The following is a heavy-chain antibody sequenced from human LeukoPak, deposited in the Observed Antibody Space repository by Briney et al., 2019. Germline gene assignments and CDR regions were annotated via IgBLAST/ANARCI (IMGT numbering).Heavy chain of an antibody. Sequence: GGSLRLSCAASGFTFSSAWMTWVRQTPAKGLEWVGRIKEISNGGTTEYAAPVKDRFIISRDDSINTLYLEMNSLKTEDTAVYYCATGFSAASHDGYWGQGTLVTVSS. CDR3: ATGFSAASHDGY. CDR1: GFTFSSAW. J-gene: IGHJ4*02. CDR2: IKEISNGGTT. V-gene: IGHV3-15*01. D-gene: IGHD2-15*01.